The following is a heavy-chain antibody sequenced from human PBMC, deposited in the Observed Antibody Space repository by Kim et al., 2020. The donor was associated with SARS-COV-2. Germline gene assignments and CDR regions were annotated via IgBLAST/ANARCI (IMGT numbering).Heavy chain of an antibody. V-gene: IGHV4-39*01. CDR1: GGSISSSAYY. CDR2: VYYTGST. CDR3: ARHFLGTSIRFLGLHQFGY. Sequence: SETLSLTCTVSGGSISSSAYYWGWIRQPPGKGLEWIGSVYYTGSTYYNPSLKSRVTISVDTSKNQFSLKLSSVTAADTAVYYCARHFLGTSIRFLGLHQFGYWGQGTLVTVSS. D-gene: IGHD3-3*01. J-gene: IGHJ4*02.